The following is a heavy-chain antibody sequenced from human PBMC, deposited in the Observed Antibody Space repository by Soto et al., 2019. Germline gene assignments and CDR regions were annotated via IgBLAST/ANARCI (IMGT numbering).Heavy chain of an antibody. V-gene: IGHV4-31*03. CDR3: ARSVFP. Sequence: QVQLQESGPGLVKPSQTLSLTCTVSGGSISTGGYYWNWIRQHPGKGLEWIGYFYYSGSTYYNPSLXSRXTISVTTSKNQFSLKLSSVTAADTAVYYCARSVFPWGQGTLVTVSS. CDR2: FYYSGST. J-gene: IGHJ5*02. CDR1: GGSISTGGYY.